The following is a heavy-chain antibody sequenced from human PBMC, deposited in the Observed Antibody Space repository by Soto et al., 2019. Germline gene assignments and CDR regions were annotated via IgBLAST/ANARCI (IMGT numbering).Heavy chain of an antibody. J-gene: IGHJ3*02. V-gene: IGHV3-48*03. CDR2: ISSSGSTI. CDR1: GFXFSSYE. Sequence: RLSCSASGFXFSSYEMNWVRQAPGKGLEWVSYISSSGSTIYYADSVKGRFTISRDNAKNSLYLQMNSLRAEDTAVYYCARGSRAFDIWGQGTMVTVSS. CDR3: ARGSRAFDI.